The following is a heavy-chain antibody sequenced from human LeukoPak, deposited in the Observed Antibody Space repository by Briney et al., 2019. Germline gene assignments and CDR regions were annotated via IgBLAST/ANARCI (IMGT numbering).Heavy chain of an antibody. D-gene: IGHD3-3*01. CDR2: ISSSSSYI. CDR1: GLTFSSYS. J-gene: IGHJ1*01. Sequence: PGGSLRLSCAVSGLTFSSYSMNWVRQAPGKGLEWVSSISSSSSYIYYADSVKGRFTISRDNAKNSLYLQMNSLRAEDTAVYYCARDRPPYDFWSGYYFDFQHWGQGTLVTVSS. CDR3: ARDRPPYDFWSGYYFDFQH. V-gene: IGHV3-21*01.